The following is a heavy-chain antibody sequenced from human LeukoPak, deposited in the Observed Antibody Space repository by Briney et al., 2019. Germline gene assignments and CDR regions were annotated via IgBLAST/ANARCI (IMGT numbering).Heavy chain of an antibody. CDR3: ARGSWEWLRFGKTGWFDP. V-gene: IGHV4-31*03. CDR1: GGSISSGGYY. Sequence: PSQTLSLTCTVSGGSISSGGYYWSWIRQHPGKGLEWIGYIYYSGSTYYNPSLKSRVTISVDTSKNQFSLKLSSVTAADTAVYYCARGSWEWLRFGKTGWFDPWGQGTLVTVSS. J-gene: IGHJ5*02. D-gene: IGHD5-12*01. CDR2: IYYSGST.